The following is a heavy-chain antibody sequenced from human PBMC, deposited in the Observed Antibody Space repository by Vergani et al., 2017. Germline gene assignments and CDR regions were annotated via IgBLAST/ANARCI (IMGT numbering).Heavy chain of an antibody. CDR2: ISHRGTTI. CDR3: ARDYGSSGFQY. V-gene: IGHV3-11*04. CDR1: GFDFSDHY. J-gene: IGHJ4*02. Sequence: QVQLVESGGGLVKPGTSLRLSCVTSGFDFSDHYMAWIRQAPGKGPEWIAYISHRGTTISYAESVKGRFTISRDNSKKLLYLQMNSLRADDTALYFCARDYGSSGFQYLGQGTRVTVSS. D-gene: IGHD3-22*01.